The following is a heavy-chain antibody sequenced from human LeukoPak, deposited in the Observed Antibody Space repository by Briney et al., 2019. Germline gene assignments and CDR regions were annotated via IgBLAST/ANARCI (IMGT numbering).Heavy chain of an antibody. V-gene: IGHV1-2*02. CDR1: GYTFTVYY. Sequence: GASVKVSCKASGYTFTVYYMHWVRQAPGQGLEWMGWINPNSGGTNYAQKFQGRVTMTRDTSISTAYMELSRLRSDDTAVYYCARIEWRYARFDYWGQGTLVTVSS. CDR3: ARIEWRYARFDY. J-gene: IGHJ4*02. D-gene: IGHD2-15*01. CDR2: INPNSGGT.